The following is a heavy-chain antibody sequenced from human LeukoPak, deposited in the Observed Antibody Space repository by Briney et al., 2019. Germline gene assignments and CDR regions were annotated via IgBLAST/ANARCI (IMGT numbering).Heavy chain of an antibody. CDR1: GFTFSSYS. Sequence: GGSLRLSCAASGFTFSSYSINWVRQAPGKGLEWVSSISSSSSYIYYADSVKGRFTISRDNPKNSLYLQMNSLRAEDTAVYYCARATYDSSGYHHDYWGQGTLVTVSS. CDR3: ARATYDSSGYHHDY. V-gene: IGHV3-21*01. CDR2: ISSSSSYI. J-gene: IGHJ4*02. D-gene: IGHD3-22*01.